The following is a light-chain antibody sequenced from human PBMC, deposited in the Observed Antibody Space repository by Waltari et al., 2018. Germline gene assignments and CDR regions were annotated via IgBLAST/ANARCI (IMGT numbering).Light chain of an antibody. V-gene: IGKV1-39*01. CDR3: QQSYSTPWT. Sequence: DIQMTQSPSSLSASVGDRVTITCRASQSISSYLNWYQQKPGKAPKLLSYAASSLQSWVPSRLSGSGSGTDFTLTISSLQPEDFATYYCQQSYSTPWTFGQGTKVEIK. J-gene: IGKJ1*01. CDR2: AAS. CDR1: QSISSY.